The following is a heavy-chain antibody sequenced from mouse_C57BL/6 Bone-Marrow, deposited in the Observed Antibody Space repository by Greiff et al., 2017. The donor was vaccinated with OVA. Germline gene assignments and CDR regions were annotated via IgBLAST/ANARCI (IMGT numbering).Heavy chain of an antibody. Sequence: QVQLQQSGAELMKPGASVKLSCKATGYTFTGYWIEWVKQRPGHGLEWIGEILPGSGSTNYNEKFTGKATFTADTSSHTDYMQLSSLTTEDSAIYYGASRDDYDIPYAMDYWGQGTSVTVSS. D-gene: IGHD2-4*01. CDR1: GYTFTGYW. V-gene: IGHV1-9*01. CDR2: ILPGSGST. J-gene: IGHJ4*01. CDR3: ASRDDYDIPYAMDY.